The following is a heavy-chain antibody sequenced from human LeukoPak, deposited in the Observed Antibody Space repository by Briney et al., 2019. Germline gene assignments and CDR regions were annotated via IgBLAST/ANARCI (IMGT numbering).Heavy chain of an antibody. D-gene: IGHD3-10*01. CDR1: GYTFTSYD. V-gene: IGHV1-8*01. J-gene: IGHJ6*02. CDR3: ASSLLWFGELLVFYYGMDV. Sequence: ASVKVSCKASGYTFTSYDINWVRQATGQGLEWMGWMNPNSGNTGYAQKFQGRVTMTRNTFISTAYMELSSLRSEDTAVYYCASSLLWFGELLVFYYGMDVWGQGTTVTVSS. CDR2: MNPNSGNT.